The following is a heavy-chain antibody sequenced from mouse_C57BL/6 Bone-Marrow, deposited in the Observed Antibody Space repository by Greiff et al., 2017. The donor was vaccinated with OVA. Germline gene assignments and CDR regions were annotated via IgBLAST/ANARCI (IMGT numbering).Heavy chain of an antibody. CDR3: TTDAYYSNRYYAMDY. V-gene: IGHV14-4*01. CDR1: GFNIKDDY. J-gene: IGHJ4*01. Sequence: VQLQQSGAELVRPGASVKLSCTASGFNIKDDYMHWVKQRPEQGLAWIGWIDPENGGTEYASKFQGKATITADPSSNTADLQLSSLTSEDTAVSYCTTDAYYSNRYYAMDYWGQGTSATDSS. CDR2: IDPENGGT. D-gene: IGHD2-5*01.